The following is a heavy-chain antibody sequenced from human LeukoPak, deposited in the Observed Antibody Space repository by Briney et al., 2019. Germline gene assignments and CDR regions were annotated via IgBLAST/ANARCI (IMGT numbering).Heavy chain of an antibody. D-gene: IGHD3-10*01. CDR1: GFTFSSYD. CDR3: TKDALVGNYGSGSKLYGLDV. V-gene: IGHV3-30*18. CDR2: ISYGGSSK. J-gene: IGHJ6*02. Sequence: GGSLRLSCAASGFTFSSYDTHWVRQAPGKGLEWVAVISYGGSSKYYADYVKGRFTISRDNSRKTLYLQMNSLRAEDTAVYYCTKDALVGNYGSGSKLYGLDVWGQGTTVTVSS.